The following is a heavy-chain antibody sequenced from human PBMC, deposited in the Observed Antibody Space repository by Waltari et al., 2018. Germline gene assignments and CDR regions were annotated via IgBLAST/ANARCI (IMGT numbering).Heavy chain of an antibody. CDR2: VHQSGRS. J-gene: IGHJ4*02. Sequence: SNNFFRSWVRQSPGKGLGGIGQVHQSGRSNYNPSLESRVTVSMDTSQSQFSLRVTSVTAADTAIYYCASDRGSGLYLDSWGQGTLVTVSP. CDR3: ASDRGSGLYLDS. D-gene: IGHD2-15*01. V-gene: IGHV4-4*02. CDR1: SNNFF.